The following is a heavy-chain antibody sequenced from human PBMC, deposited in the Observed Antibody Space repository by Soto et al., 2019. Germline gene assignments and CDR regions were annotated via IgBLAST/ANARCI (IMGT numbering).Heavy chain of an antibody. CDR2: ISGSGGST. CDR1: GFTFSSYA. D-gene: IGHD3-3*01. Sequence: PGGSLRLSCAASGFTFSSYAMSWVRQAPGKGLEWVSAISGSGGSTYYADSVKGRFTISGDNSKNKLYLQMNSLRAEDTALFYCAKENYYDFWSGYPDAFDIWGQGTMVTVSS. V-gene: IGHV3-23*01. J-gene: IGHJ3*02. CDR3: AKENYYDFWSGYPDAFDI.